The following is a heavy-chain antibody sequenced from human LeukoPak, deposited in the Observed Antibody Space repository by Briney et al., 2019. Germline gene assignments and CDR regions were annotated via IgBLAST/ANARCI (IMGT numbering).Heavy chain of an antibody. CDR1: GFTFDDYA. Sequence: GRSLRLSCAASGFTFDDYAMHWVRHAPGKGLEWVSGISWNSGSIGYADSVKGRFTISRDNAKNSLYLQMNSLRAEDTALYYCAKSSSPLRLYYYYGMDVWGQGTTVTVCS. J-gene: IGHJ6*02. CDR2: ISWNSGSI. CDR3: AKSSSPLRLYYYYGMDV. V-gene: IGHV3-9*01. D-gene: IGHD6-6*01.